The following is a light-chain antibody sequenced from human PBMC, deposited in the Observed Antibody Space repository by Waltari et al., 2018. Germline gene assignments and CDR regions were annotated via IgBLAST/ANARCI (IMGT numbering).Light chain of an antibody. CDR2: EVS. CDR3: LSYTNTAARV. V-gene: IGLV2-14*01. CDR1: SSDVGAFNY. Sequence: ALTQPASVSGSPGQSITISCTGTSSDVGAFNYVSWYQHHPGKAPKLMIYEVSNRPSGVSNRFSGSKSGNTASLTISGLQAADEADYYCLSYTNTAARVFGGGTKLTVL. J-gene: IGLJ3*02.